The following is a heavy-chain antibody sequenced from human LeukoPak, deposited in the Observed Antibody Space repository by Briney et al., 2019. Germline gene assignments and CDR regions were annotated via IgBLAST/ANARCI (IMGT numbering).Heavy chain of an antibody. J-gene: IGHJ4*02. CDR3: AKVDFYDTSGYYGPTFLDY. CDR1: GFTFSSYE. V-gene: IGHV3-48*03. Sequence: GGSLRLSCAASGFTFSSYEMNWVRQAPGKGLEWVSYISSSGSTIYYADSVKGRFTISRDNAKNSLYLQMNSLRAEDTAVYYCAKVDFYDTSGYYGPTFLDYWGQGTLVTVSS. D-gene: IGHD3-22*01. CDR2: ISSSGSTI.